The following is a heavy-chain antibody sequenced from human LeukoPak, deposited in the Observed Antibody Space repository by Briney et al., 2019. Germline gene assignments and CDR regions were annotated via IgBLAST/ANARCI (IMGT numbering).Heavy chain of an antibody. V-gene: IGHV3-23*01. CDR1: GFTFSSYA. Sequence: GGSLRLSCAASGFTFSSYAMSWVRQAPGKGLEWVSAISGSGSGTYYADSVKGRFTISRDNAKNSLYLQMNNLRAEDTAVYYCAAGSGLDYWGQGTLVTVSS. CDR2: ISGSGSGT. D-gene: IGHD6-19*01. J-gene: IGHJ4*02. CDR3: AAGSGLDY.